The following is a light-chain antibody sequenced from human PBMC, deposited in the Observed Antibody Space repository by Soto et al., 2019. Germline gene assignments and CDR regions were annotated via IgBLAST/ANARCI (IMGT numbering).Light chain of an antibody. CDR3: TSYTTSSTLV. CDR2: EVS. Sequence: QAVLTQPASVSGSPGQSITISCTGTSNDIGTYRYVSWYQQHPGKVPKLIIFEVSDRPSGGSHRFSGSKSGNTASLTISGIQAEDEADYYCTSYTTSSTLVFGGGTKVTVL. CDR1: SNDIGTYRY. V-gene: IGLV2-14*01. J-gene: IGLJ3*02.